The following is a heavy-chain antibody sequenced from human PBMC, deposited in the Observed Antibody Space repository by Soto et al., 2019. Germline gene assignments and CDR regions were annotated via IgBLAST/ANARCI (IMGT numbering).Heavy chain of an antibody. CDR2: INHSGST. CDR3: ARASRQWLVSGAFDI. J-gene: IGHJ3*02. D-gene: IGHD6-19*01. V-gene: IGHV4-34*01. CDR1: GGSFSGYY. Sequence: SETLSLTCAVYGGSFSGYYWSWIRQPPGKGLEWIGEINHSGSTNYNPSLKSRVTISVDTSKNQFSLKLSSVTAADTAVYYCARASRQWLVSGAFDIWGQGTMVTVSS.